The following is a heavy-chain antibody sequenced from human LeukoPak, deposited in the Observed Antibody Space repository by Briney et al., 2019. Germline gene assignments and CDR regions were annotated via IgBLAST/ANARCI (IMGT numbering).Heavy chain of an antibody. CDR3: AGSSMIVVLHIDY. J-gene: IGHJ4*02. Sequence: GRSLRLSCAASGFTFSSYAMHWVRQAPGKGLEWVAVISYDGSNRYYADSVKGRFTISRDNSKNTLYLQMNSLRPEDTAVCYCAGSSMIVVLHIDYWGQGTLVTVSS. D-gene: IGHD3-22*01. CDR2: ISYDGSNR. V-gene: IGHV3-30-3*01. CDR1: GFTFSSYA.